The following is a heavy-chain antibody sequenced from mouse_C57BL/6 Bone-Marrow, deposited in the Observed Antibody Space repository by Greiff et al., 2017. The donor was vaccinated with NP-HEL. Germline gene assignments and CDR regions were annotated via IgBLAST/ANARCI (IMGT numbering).Heavy chain of an antibody. V-gene: IGHV8-12*01. D-gene: IGHD2-3*01. CDR3: ARRDPYDGYYWYFDV. CDR2: IYWDDDT. J-gene: IGHJ1*03. Sequence: QVTLKESGPGILQSSQTLSLTCSFSGFSLSTSGMGVSWIRQPSGKGLEWLAHIYWDDDTRYHPSLKSRLTISKDTARNQVFLKFTSVDTADTATYYCARRDPYDGYYWYFDVWGTGTTVTVSS. CDR1: GFSLSTSGMG.